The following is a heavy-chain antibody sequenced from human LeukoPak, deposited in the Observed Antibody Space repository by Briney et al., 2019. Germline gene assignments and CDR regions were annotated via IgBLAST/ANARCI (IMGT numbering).Heavy chain of an antibody. D-gene: IGHD1-7*01. J-gene: IGHJ4*02. CDR2: LYYSGNT. CDR1: GGSISSGSYW. CDR3: ARTNYMGYFDY. V-gene: IGHV4-31*03. Sequence: SQTLSLTCTVSGGSISSGSYWWSWIRQHPEKGLEWIGYLYYSGNTYYNPSLKSRVTISVDTSKNQFSLKLSSVTAADTAVYYCARTNYMGYFDYWGQGTLVTVSS.